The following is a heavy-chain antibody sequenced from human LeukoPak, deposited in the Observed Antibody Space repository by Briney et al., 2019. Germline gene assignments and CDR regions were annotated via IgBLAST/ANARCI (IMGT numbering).Heavy chain of an antibody. Sequence: GGSLRLSCAAAGFTFSSYSMNWVRQAPGKGLEWLSYISRSSSSILYADSVKGRFTISRDNAKNSLYLQMNSLRAEDTAVYYCARDLVGATRDYWGQGTLVTVSS. CDR3: ARDLVGATRDY. D-gene: IGHD1-26*01. CDR1: GFTFSSYS. V-gene: IGHV3-48*04. CDR2: ISRSSSSI. J-gene: IGHJ4*02.